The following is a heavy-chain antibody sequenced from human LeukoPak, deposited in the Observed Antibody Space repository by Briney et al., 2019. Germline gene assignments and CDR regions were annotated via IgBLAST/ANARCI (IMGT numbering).Heavy chain of an antibody. J-gene: IGHJ3*02. D-gene: IGHD3-22*01. CDR1: GFTFSSYA. CDR3: AKLPVFTYYYDSSGSNNAFDI. V-gene: IGHV3-23*01. Sequence: PGGSPRLSCAASGFTFSSYAMSWVRQAPGKGLEWVSAISGSGGSTYYADSVKGRFTISRDNSKNTLYLQMNSLRAEDTAVYYCAKLPVFTYYYDSSGSNNAFDIWGQGTMVTVSS. CDR2: ISGSGGST.